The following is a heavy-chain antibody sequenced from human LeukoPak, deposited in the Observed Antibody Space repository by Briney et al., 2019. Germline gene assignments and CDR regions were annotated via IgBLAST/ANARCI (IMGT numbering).Heavy chain of an antibody. CDR3: ARHLYDSSGYFDY. Sequence: SETLSLTCTVSGGSVSSGSYYWSWIRQPPGKGLEWIGYIYYSGSTNYNPSLKSRVTISVDTSKNQFSLKLSSVTAADTAVYFCARHLYDSSGYFDYWGQGTLVTVSS. D-gene: IGHD3-22*01. J-gene: IGHJ4*02. CDR2: IYYSGST. CDR1: GGSVSSGSYY. V-gene: IGHV4-61*01.